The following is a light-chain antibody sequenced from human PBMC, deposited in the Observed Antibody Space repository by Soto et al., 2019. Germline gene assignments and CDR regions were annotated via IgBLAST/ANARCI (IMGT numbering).Light chain of an antibody. V-gene: IGKV3-20*01. CDR1: QSVPSDW. CDR3: QQYGNFPYT. CDR2: GAS. Sequence: EIVLTQSPGTLSLSPGERATLSCRASQSVPSDWLAWYRHKPGQAPRLPIYGASSRATGVPDRVSGSGSGTDFTLNINRLEPADFAVYYCQQYGNFPYTFGKGTQLEIK. J-gene: IGKJ2*01.